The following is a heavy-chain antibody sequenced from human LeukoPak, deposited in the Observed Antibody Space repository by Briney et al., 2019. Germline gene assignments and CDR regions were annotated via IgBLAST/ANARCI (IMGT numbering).Heavy chain of an antibody. CDR3: ARSYYALGWFDP. CDR1: GCTFTGYY. V-gene: IGHV1-2*02. CDR2: INPNSGGT. J-gene: IGHJ5*02. Sequence: ASVKVSCKASGCTFTGYYMHWVRQAPGQGLEWMGWINPNSGGTNYAQKFQGRVTMTRDTSISTAYMELSRLRSDDTAVYYCARSYYALGWFDPWGQGTLVTVSS. D-gene: IGHD3-10*01.